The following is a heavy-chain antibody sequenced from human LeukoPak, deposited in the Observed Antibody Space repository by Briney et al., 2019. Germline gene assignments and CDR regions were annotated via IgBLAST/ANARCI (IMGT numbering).Heavy chain of an antibody. D-gene: IGHD3-3*01. Sequence: SETLSLTCTVSGGSISTYYWSWIRQPPGKGLEWIGYIYYSGSTNYNPSLKSRVTISVDTSKNQFSLKLSSVTAADTAVYYCARGALYDFWSGSSFDYWGQGNLVTVSS. CDR3: ARGALYDFWSGSSFDY. CDR2: IYYSGST. J-gene: IGHJ4*02. CDR1: GGSISTYY. V-gene: IGHV4-59*01.